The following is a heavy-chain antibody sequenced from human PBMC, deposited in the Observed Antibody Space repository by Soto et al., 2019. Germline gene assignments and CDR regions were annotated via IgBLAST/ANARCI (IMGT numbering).Heavy chain of an antibody. CDR2: IWYDGSNK. CDR1: GLTSSSYG. J-gene: IGHJ3*02. CDR3: ARRESSGWYLLDASAI. D-gene: IGHD6-19*01. Sequence: RVRWGAVGLTSSSYGVHWVRQAPGKGLEWVAVIWYDGSNKYYADSVKGRFTISRDNSKSTLYLQMNSLRAEDTAVYYCARRESSGWYLLDASAIWRHRTMVPVSS. V-gene: IGHV3-33*08.